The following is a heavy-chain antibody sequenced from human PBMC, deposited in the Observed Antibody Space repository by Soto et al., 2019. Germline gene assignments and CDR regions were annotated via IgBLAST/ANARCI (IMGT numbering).Heavy chain of an antibody. CDR1: GFTFSSYS. V-gene: IGHV3-21*01. CDR3: ARDRTYSSGWYRPFDY. D-gene: IGHD6-19*01. Sequence: GESLKISCAASGFTFSSYSMNWVRQAPGKGLEWVSSISSSSSYIYYADSVKGRFTISRDNAKNSLYLQMNSLRAEDTAVYYCARDRTYSSGWYRPFDYWGQGTLVTVSS. CDR2: ISSSSSYI. J-gene: IGHJ4*02.